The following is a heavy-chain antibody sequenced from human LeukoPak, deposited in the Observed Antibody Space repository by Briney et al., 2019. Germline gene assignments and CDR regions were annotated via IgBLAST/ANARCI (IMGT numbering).Heavy chain of an antibody. D-gene: IGHD3-10*01. J-gene: IGHJ4*02. CDR3: AREEWAEGSGSYYNFDY. CDR1: GFTFSSYS. V-gene: IGHV3-73*01. CDR2: IRSKANSYAT. Sequence: GGSLRLSCAASGFTFSSYSMNWVRQASGKGLEWVGRIRSKANSYATAYAASVKGRFTISRDDSKNTAYLQMNSLKTEDTAVYYCAREEWAEGSGSYYNFDYWGQGTLVTVS.